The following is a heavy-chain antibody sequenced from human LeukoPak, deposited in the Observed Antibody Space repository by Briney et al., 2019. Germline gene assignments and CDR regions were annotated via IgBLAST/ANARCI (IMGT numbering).Heavy chain of an antibody. J-gene: IGHJ4*02. Sequence: SETLSLTCSVSGDSIRRYYWSWIRQPAGKGLEWIGRIYTCGSTNYNPSLKTRVTMSVDTSKNQFSLPLSSVTAADTAVYYCAREGTYCNRTSCYDSFLDYWGQGTLVTVSS. D-gene: IGHD2-2*01. CDR3: AREGTYCNRTSCYDSFLDY. V-gene: IGHV4-4*07. CDR1: GDSIRRYY. CDR2: IYTCGST.